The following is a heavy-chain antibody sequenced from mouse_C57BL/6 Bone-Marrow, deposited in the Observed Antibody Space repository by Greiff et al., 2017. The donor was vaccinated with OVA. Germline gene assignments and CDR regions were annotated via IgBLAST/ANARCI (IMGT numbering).Heavy chain of an antibody. V-gene: IGHV1-55*01. CDR1: GYTFTSYW. J-gene: IGHJ1*03. CDR2: IYPGSGST. D-gene: IGHD1-1*01. Sequence: QVQLQQSGAELVKPGASVKMSCKASGYTFTSYWITWVKQRPGQGLEWIGDIYPGSGSTNYNEKFKSKATLTVDTSSSTAYMQLSSLTSEDAAVYYCARGAVVAHWYFDVWGTGTTVTVSS. CDR3: ARGAVVAHWYFDV.